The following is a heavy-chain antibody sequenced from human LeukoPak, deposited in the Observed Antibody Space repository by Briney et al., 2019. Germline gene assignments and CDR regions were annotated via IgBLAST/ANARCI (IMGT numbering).Heavy chain of an antibody. J-gene: IGHJ6*03. V-gene: IGHV3-20*04. CDR2: INWNGGST. CDR1: GFTFSSYA. Sequence: GGSLRLSCAASGFTFSSYAMSWVRQAPGKGLEWVSGINWNGGSTGYADSVKGRFTISRDNAKNSLYLQMNSLRAEDTAVYYCARVGPWVNPDYYYYMDVWGKGTTVTVSS. D-gene: IGHD1-14*01. CDR3: ARVGPWVNPDYYYYMDV.